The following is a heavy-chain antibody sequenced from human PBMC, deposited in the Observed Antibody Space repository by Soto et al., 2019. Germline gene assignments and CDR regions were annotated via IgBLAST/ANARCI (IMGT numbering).Heavy chain of an antibody. CDR2: IIPILGIA. CDR3: ARIDYDFWSGYLYYFDY. D-gene: IGHD3-3*01. Sequence: ASVKVSCKASGGTFSSYTISWVRQAPGQGLEWMGRIIPILGIANYAQKFQGRVTMTRNTSISTAYMELSSLRSEDTAVYYCARIDYDFWSGYLYYFDYWGQGTLVTVSS. J-gene: IGHJ4*02. V-gene: IGHV1-69*02. CDR1: GGTFSSYT.